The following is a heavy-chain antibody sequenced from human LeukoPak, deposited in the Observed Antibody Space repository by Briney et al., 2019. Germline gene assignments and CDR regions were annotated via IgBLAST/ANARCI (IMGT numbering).Heavy chain of an antibody. Sequence: SETLSLTCTVPGGSISSHYWSWIRQPPGKGLEWIGYMYDSVRTKDNPSLKSRVTLSADTSKNQFSLRLSSVTAADTAVYYCATFKRGTIYGYFDFWGERILVTVSS. CDR2: MYDSVRT. V-gene: IGHV4-59*11. D-gene: IGHD5-18*01. CDR3: ATFKRGTIYGYFDF. J-gene: IGHJ4*02. CDR1: GGSISSHY.